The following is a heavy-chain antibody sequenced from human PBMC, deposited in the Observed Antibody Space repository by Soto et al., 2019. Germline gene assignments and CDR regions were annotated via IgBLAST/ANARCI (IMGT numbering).Heavy chain of an antibody. D-gene: IGHD3-16*01. CDR2: ISFDGSKT. Sequence: QVQLVESGGGVVQPGRSLRLSCAASGFPFSSYSMNWVRQAPGKGLEWVAVISFDGSKTYYVDSVKGRFTISRDHSKKTLYLQMNSLRVEDTAVYYCARQDYTDFDNWGQGTLVTVSS. CDR3: ARQDYTDFDN. CDR1: GFPFSSYS. V-gene: IGHV3-30-3*01. J-gene: IGHJ4*02.